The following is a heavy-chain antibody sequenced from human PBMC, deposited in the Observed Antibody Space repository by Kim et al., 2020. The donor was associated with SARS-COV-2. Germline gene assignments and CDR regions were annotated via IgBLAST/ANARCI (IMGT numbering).Heavy chain of an antibody. Sequence: SETLSLTCAVYVGSFSGYFWTWVRQVPGKGLEWIGETDPSGDTRYNPSLQSRVTILVDKSKNQFSLRLISVISADTAVYYWERQGSGAGTHGALHIWG. CDR3: ERQGSGAGTHGALHI. CDR1: VGSFSGYF. D-gene: IGHD3-10*01. V-gene: IGHV4-34*01. CDR2: TDPSGDT. J-gene: IGHJ3*02.